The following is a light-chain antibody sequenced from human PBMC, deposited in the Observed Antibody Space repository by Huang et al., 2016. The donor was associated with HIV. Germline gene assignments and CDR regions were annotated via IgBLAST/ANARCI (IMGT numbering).Light chain of an antibody. J-gene: IGKJ5*01. CDR3: QHYNGYPLT. CDR2: DAS. CDR1: PDINNY. V-gene: IGKV1-33*01. Sequence: DIQMTQSPSSLSASVGDRVTITCQASPDINNYLNWYQQKPGRAPKLLIYDASIVETGVQSRFSGSGSGTDVTFTISSLQPEDVATYYCQHYNGYPLTFGQGTR.